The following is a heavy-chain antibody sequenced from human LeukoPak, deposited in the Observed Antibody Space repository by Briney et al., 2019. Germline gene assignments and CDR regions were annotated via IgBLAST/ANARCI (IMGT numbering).Heavy chain of an antibody. Sequence: SETLSLTCTVSGGSISSYYWSWIRQPPGKGLEWIGYIYHSGSTNYNPSLKSRVTISVDTSKNQFSLKLSSVTAADTAVYYCAREGSSRRDGMDVWGQGTTVTVSS. D-gene: IGHD6-13*01. J-gene: IGHJ6*02. CDR1: GGSISSYY. CDR3: AREGSSRRDGMDV. CDR2: IYHSGST. V-gene: IGHV4-59*01.